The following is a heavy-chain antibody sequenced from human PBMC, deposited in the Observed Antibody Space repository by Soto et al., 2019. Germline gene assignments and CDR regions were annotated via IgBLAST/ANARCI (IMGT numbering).Heavy chain of an antibody. J-gene: IGHJ4*02. D-gene: IGHD1-1*01. CDR1: GFTFSDYY. CDR3: ARSGDNFNVLDY. V-gene: IGHV3-11*06. CDR2: SSNSGTFA. Sequence: GGSLRLSCAASGFTFSDYYMSWVRQAPGRGLEWISYSSNSGTFARYATSVKGRFSISRDNANNSLYLEMNSLRVEDTAVYYCARSGDNFNVLDYWGQGAPVTVSS.